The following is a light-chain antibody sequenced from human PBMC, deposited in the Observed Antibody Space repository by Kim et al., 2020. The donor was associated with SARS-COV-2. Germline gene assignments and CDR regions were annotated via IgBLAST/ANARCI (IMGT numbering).Light chain of an antibody. Sequence: APGKTATITCGGKNIGSKSVHWYQQRPGQAPVLVIYYDTDRPSGIPERFSGSNSGNTATLTISRVEAGDEADYYCQVWDSSSDHVVFGGGTQLTVL. CDR1: NIGSKS. J-gene: IGLJ2*01. V-gene: IGLV3-21*04. CDR3: QVWDSSSDHVV. CDR2: YDT.